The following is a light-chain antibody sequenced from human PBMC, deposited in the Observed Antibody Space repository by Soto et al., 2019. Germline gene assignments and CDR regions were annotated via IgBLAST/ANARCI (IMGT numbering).Light chain of an antibody. Sequence: DIQMTQPPSSLSASVGDGVTITCRASQSISSYVSWYQQKSGKAPKLLIYAASRLESGVPSRFSGSRSGTDFTLTISSLQPDDFATYYCQQYNSYSVTFGQGTKGDIK. CDR2: AAS. CDR3: QQYNSYSVT. V-gene: IGKV1-5*01. J-gene: IGKJ1*01. CDR1: QSISSY.